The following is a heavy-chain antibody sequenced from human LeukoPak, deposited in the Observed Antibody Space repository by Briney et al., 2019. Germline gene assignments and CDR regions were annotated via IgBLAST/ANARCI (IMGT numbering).Heavy chain of an antibody. CDR3: ARGAGIAAAGTMVGEVDY. CDR2: INHSGST. D-gene: IGHD6-13*01. V-gene: IGHV4-34*01. CDR1: GGSFSGYY. Sequence: PSETLSLTCAVYGGSFSGYYWSWIRQPPGEGLEWIGEINHSGSTNYNPSLKSRVTISVDTSKNQFSLQLSSVTAADTAVYYCARGAGIAAAGTMVGEVDYWGQGTLVTVSS. J-gene: IGHJ4*02.